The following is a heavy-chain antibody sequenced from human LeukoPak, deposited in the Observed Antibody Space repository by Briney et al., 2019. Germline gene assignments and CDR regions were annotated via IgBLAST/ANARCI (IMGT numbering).Heavy chain of an antibody. Sequence: SETLSLTCTVSGGSISSYYWSWIRQPPGKGLEWIGYIYYSGSTNYNPSLKSRVTISVDTSKNQFSLKLSSVTAADTAVYYCARDSDDYYDSSGYYSRAFDIWGQGTMVTVSS. CDR3: ARDSDDYYDSSGYYSRAFDI. V-gene: IGHV4-59*01. CDR2: IYYSGST. J-gene: IGHJ3*02. CDR1: GGSISSYY. D-gene: IGHD3-22*01.